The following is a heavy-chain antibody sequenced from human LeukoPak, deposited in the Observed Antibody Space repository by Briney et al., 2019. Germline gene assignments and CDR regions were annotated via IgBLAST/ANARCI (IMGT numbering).Heavy chain of an antibody. CDR2: ISDSGGST. CDR1: GFTFSNYA. Sequence: GGSLRLSCAASGFTFSNYAMSWVRQAPGKGLEWVSAISDSGGSTYYADSVKGRFTISRDNAKNSLYLQMKSLRAEDTAVYYCARDSSREFFDYWGQGTLVTVSS. CDR3: ARDSSREFFDY. V-gene: IGHV3-23*01. D-gene: IGHD6-13*01. J-gene: IGHJ4*02.